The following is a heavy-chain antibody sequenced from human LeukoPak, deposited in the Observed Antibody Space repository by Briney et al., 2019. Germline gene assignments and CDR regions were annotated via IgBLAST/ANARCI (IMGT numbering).Heavy chain of an antibody. J-gene: IGHJ4*02. CDR2: INPNSGGT. Sequence: ASVKVSCKASGYTFTGYYMHWVRQAPGQGLEWMGWINPNSGGTNYAQKFQGRVTMTRDTSISTAYMELSRLRSDDTAVYYCARTSGYCTGGSCYSFDYWGQGTLVTVSS. D-gene: IGHD2-15*01. V-gene: IGHV1-2*02. CDR3: ARTSGYCTGGSCYSFDY. CDR1: GYTFTGYY.